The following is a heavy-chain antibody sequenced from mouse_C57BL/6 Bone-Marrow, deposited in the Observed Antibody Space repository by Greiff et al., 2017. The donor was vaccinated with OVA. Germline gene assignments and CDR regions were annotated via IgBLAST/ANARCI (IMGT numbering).Heavy chain of an antibody. V-gene: IGHV1-59*01. D-gene: IGHD2-3*01. J-gene: IGHJ1*03. CDR2: IDPSDSYT. Sequence: VQLQQPGAELVRPGTSVKVSCKASGYTFTSYWMHWVKQRPGQGLEWIGVIDPSDSYTNYNQKFKGKATLTVDTSSSTAYMQLSSLTSEDSAVYYCARRDGYYAWYFDVWGTGTTVTVSS. CDR3: ARRDGYYAWYFDV. CDR1: GYTFTSYW.